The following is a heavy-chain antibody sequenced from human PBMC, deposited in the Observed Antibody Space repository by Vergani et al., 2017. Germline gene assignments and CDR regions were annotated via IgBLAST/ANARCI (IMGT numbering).Heavy chain of an antibody. Sequence: QVQLQESGPGLVKPSQTLSLTCSVSGDSISSGVYYWNWIRQPPGKGLEWIGYIYSTGRTHHKPSLRRRITMSVDTSKNQFSLKLHSVTAAYAAMYYCARMGGYDEGDALRIGYFDSWGPGIMVTVSS. CDR3: ARMGGYDEGDALRIGYFDS. D-gene: IGHD3-22*01. CDR2: IYSTGRT. J-gene: IGHJ4*03. V-gene: IGHV4-30-4*01. CDR1: GDSISSGVYY.